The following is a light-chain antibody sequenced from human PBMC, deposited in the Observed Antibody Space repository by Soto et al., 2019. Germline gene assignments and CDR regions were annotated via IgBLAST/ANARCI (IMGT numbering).Light chain of an antibody. J-gene: IGKJ2*01. CDR1: QSISSY. Sequence: DIQMTQSPSTLSASVGDRVTITFRARQSISSYLAWYQQKPGKAPKLLIYDASNLESGVPSRFSGSGSGTEFTLTITSLQPDDFATYYCQQYNSYQYTFGQGTKVDIK. V-gene: IGKV1-5*01. CDR3: QQYNSYQYT. CDR2: DAS.